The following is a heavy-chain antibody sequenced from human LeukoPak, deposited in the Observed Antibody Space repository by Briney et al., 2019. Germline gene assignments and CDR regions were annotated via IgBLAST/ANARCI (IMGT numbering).Heavy chain of an antibody. V-gene: IGHV3-23*01. D-gene: IGHD3-22*01. CDR3: AKRDYSDSSSYAPLFDS. Sequence: PGGSLRLSCEASGFSFSDYAMSRVRQAPGKGLEWVSGIIGSGRKTYYTDSVKGRFTISRDNSKKTLYLQMKSLRAEDTAEYYCAKRDYSDSSSYAPLFDSWGQGTLVTVSS. CDR2: IIGSGRKT. J-gene: IGHJ4*02. CDR1: GFSFSDYA.